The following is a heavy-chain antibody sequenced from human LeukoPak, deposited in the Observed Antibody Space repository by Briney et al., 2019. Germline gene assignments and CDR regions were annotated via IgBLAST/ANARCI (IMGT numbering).Heavy chain of an antibody. CDR2: ISGSGGST. CDR3: AKRGESIAAARNWFDP. Sequence: PGGSLRLSCAASGFTFSSYAMSWVRQAPGKGLEWVSAISGSGGSTYYADSVKGRFTISGDNSKNTLYLQMNSLRAEDTAVYYRAKRGESIAAARNWFDPWGQGTLVTVSS. D-gene: IGHD6-13*01. V-gene: IGHV3-23*01. J-gene: IGHJ5*02. CDR1: GFTFSSYA.